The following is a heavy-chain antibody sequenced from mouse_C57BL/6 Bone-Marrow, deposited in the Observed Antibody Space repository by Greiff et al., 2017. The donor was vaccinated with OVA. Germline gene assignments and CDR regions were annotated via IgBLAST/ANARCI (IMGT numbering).Heavy chain of an antibody. J-gene: IGHJ4*01. V-gene: IGHV14-4*01. CDR3: TTDPYAMDY. Sequence: DVKLQESGAELVRPGASVKLSCTASGFNIKDDYMHWVKQRPEQGLEWIGWIDPENGDTEYASKFQGKATITADTSSNTAYPQLSSLTSEDTAVYYCTTDPYAMDYWGQGTSVTVSS. CDR1: GFNIKDDY. CDR2: IDPENGDT.